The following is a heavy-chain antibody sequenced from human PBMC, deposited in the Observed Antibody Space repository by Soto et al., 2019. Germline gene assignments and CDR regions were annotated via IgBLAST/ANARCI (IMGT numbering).Heavy chain of an antibody. CDR3: AKHRRFPRSYGYKY. V-gene: IGHV3-23*01. CDR2: STTTGGAT. Sequence: VGSLRLSCGASGCTFSGSAMSWVLQAPGEWLEWVSTSTTTGGATYYTDSVKGRFSISRDNSKNTQYQQMNTLRVEDKAVYYCAKHRRFPRSYGYKYWGQGTPVTVYS. D-gene: IGHD5-18*01. CDR1: GCTFSGSA. J-gene: IGHJ4*02.